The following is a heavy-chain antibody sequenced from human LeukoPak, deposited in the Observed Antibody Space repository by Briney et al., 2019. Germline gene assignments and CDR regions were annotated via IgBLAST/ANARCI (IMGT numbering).Heavy chain of an antibody. D-gene: IGHD2-15*01. CDR3: TTDRGYCSGGACPYYYYGMDV. CDR1: GFTFSNAW. Sequence: GGSLRLSCVASGFTFSNAWMSWVRQAPGKGLEWVGRIKTKTDGGTTDCAAPVKGRFTIPRDDSKNTLYLQMNSLKTEDTAVYYCTTDRGYCSGGACPYYYYGMDVWGKGTTVTVSS. CDR2: IKTKTDGGTT. J-gene: IGHJ6*04. V-gene: IGHV3-15*01.